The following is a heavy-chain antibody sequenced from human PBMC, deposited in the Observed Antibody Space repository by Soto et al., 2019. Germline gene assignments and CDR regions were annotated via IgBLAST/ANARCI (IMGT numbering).Heavy chain of an antibody. Sequence: PGESLKISCKGSGYSFTIYWISWVRQMPGKGLEWMGRIDPSDSYTNYSPSFQGHVTISADKSISTAYLQWSSLKASDTAMYYCARAYXYGSGSYSSQRYYGMDVWGQGTTVTVSS. V-gene: IGHV5-10-1*01. J-gene: IGHJ6*02. CDR2: IDPSDSYT. CDR1: GYSFTIYW. D-gene: IGHD3-10*01. CDR3: ARAYXYGSGSYSSQRYYGMDV.